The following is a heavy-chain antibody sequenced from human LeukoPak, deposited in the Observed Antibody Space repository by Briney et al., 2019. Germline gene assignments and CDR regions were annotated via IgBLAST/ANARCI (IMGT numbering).Heavy chain of an antibody. J-gene: IGHJ5*02. D-gene: IGHD6-13*01. CDR1: GFTFSSYA. CDR3: AKMREDSSSWSGSWFDP. Sequence: GGSLRLSCAASGFTFSSYAMHWVRQAPGKGLEWVAVISYDGSNKYYADSVKGRFTISRDNSKNTLYLQINSLRAEDTAIYYCAKMREDSSSWSGSWFDPWGQGTLVTVSS. V-gene: IGHV3-30-3*02. CDR2: ISYDGSNK.